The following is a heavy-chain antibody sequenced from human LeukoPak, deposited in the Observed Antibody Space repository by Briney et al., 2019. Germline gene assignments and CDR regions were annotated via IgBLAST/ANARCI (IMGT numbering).Heavy chain of an antibody. CDR1: GGSFSDYY. J-gene: IGHJ4*02. D-gene: IGHD5-12*01. V-gene: IGHV4-34*01. Sequence: SETLSLTCAVYGGSFSDYYWTWIRQPPGKGLEWIGEVHPSGRTNYKSSFKSRVTISVDTSKNQFSLSLSSVTAADTAVYYCAREYSGYASWGQGTLVTVSS. CDR2: VHPSGRT. CDR3: AREYSGYAS.